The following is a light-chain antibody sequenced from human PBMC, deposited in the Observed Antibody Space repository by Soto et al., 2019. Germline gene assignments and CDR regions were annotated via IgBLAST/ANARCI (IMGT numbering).Light chain of an antibody. Sequence: QSVLTQPPSVSGAPGQRVTISCTGSSSNTGAGYDVHWYQQLPGTAPKLLIYDNNNRPSGVPDRFSGSKSGTSASLAITGIQAEDEADYYCQSYDSSLTSVVFGGGTKLTVL. V-gene: IGLV1-40*01. CDR2: DNN. J-gene: IGLJ2*01. CDR3: QSYDSSLTSVV. CDR1: SSNTGAGYD.